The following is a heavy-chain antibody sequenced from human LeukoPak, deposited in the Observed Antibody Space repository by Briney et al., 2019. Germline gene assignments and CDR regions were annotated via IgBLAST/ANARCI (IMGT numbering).Heavy chain of an antibody. D-gene: IGHD3-22*01. CDR2: ISGSGGST. J-gene: IGHJ4*02. CDR3: AKIGNYYDSSGGLWYFDY. V-gene: IGHV3-23*01. Sequence: GFLRLSCAASGFTFSSYSMSWVRQAPGKGLEWVSAISGSGGSTYYADSVKGRFTISRDNSKNTLYLQMNSLRAEDTAVYYCAKIGNYYDSSGGLWYFDYWGQGTLVTVSS. CDR1: GFTFSSYS.